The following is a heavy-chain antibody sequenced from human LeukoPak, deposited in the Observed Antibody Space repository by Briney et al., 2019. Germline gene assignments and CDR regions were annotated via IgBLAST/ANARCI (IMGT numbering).Heavy chain of an antibody. CDR3: ARALLGGYSYDY. D-gene: IGHD5-18*01. Sequence: GGSLRLSCAASGFTFSSYAMHWVRQAPGKGLEYLSAISSNGGSTYYANSVKGRFTISRDNSKNTLYLQMGSLRAEDMAVYYCARALLGGYSYDYWGQGTLVTVSS. CDR1: GFTFSSYA. V-gene: IGHV3-64*01. J-gene: IGHJ4*02. CDR2: ISSNGGST.